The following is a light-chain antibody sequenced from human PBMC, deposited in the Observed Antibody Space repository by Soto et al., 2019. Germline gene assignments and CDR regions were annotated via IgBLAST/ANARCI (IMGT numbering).Light chain of an antibody. CDR1: QSVSRSY. Sequence: EIVLTQSPGTLSLSPGERGTLSCRASQSVSRSYLAWDQQKPGQGPRLLIYCATSRAPGIPDRFSGSGSGTDFTLTISRLEPEAFAVDYCQQYGSSPLTFGEGTKVEVK. CDR2: CAT. J-gene: IGKJ1*01. V-gene: IGKV3-20*01. CDR3: QQYGSSPLT.